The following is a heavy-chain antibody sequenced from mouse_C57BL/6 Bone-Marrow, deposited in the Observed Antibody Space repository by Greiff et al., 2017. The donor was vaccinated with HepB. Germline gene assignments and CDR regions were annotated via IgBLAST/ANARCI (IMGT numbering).Heavy chain of an antibody. V-gene: IGHV5-4*01. J-gene: IGHJ2*01. D-gene: IGHD4-1*01. CDR1: GFTFSSYA. Sequence: EVKLVESGGGLVKPGGSLKLSCAASGFTFSSYAMSWVRQTPEKRLEWVATISDGGSYTYYPDNVKGRFTISRDNAKNNLYLQMSHLKSEDTAMYYCARDRVAGTLYYFDYWGQGTTLTVSS. CDR3: ARDRVAGTLYYFDY. CDR2: ISDGGSYT.